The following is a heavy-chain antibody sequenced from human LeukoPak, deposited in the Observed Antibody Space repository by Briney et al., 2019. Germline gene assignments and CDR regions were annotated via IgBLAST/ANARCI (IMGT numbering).Heavy chain of an antibody. V-gene: IGHV4-4*02. D-gene: IGHD3-10*01. J-gene: IGHJ4*02. CDR2: IYHSGST. CDR3: ARDGRSGSSYYFDY. Sequence: PSGTLSLTCAVSGGSISSSNWWSWVRQPPGKGLEWIGEIYHSGSTNYNPSLKSRVTISVDKSKNQFSLKLSSATAADTAVYYCARDGRSGSSYYFDYWGQGTLVTVSS. CDR1: GGSISSSNW.